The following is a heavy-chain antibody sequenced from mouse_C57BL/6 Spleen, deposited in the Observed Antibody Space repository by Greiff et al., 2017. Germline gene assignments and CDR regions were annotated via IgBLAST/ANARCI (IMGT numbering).Heavy chain of an antibody. CDR1: GYTFTSYW. CDR2: IDPSDSYT. D-gene: IGHD2-3*01. CDR3: ASMKEGAMDY. V-gene: IGHV1-69*01. J-gene: IGHJ4*01. Sequence: QVQLQQPGAELVMPGASVKLSCKASGYTFTSYWMHWVKQRPGQGLEWIGEIDPSDSYTNYNQKFKGKSTLTVDKSSSTAYMQLSSLTSEDSAVYYCASMKEGAMDYWGQGTSVTVSS.